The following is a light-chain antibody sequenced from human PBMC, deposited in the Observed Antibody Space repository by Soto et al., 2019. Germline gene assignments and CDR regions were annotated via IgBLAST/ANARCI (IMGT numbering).Light chain of an antibody. CDR3: TAWDDNLSAVV. J-gene: IGLJ2*01. V-gene: IGLV1-47*02. CDR2: ANN. Sequence: QSALTQSPSTSATPGQGVSISCSGGGSNIGTFYVSWYQHVPGTAPRLLIYANNQRPSGVPDRFSGSKSGTSASLATSGLRYEDEGYYYCTAWDDNLSAVVFGGGTKVTV. CDR1: GSNIGTFY.